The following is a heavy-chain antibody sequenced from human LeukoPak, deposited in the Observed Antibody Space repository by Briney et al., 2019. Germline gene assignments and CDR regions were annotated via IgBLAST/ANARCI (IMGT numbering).Heavy chain of an antibody. J-gene: IGHJ5*02. CDR2: IYYSGST. CDR3: ARVTYYYDSSGPDSNWFDP. Sequence: NPSETLSLTCTVSAGSISSGSYFWGRIRQHPGKGLEWIGYIYYSGSTYYNPSLKSRVTISVDTSKNQFSLKLSSVTAADTAVYYCARVTYYYDSSGPDSNWFDPWGQGTLVTVSS. V-gene: IGHV4-31*03. D-gene: IGHD3-22*01. CDR1: AGSISSGSYF.